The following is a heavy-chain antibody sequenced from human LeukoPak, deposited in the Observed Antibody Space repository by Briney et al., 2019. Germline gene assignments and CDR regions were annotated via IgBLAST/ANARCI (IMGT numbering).Heavy chain of an antibody. CDR3: AREAYGDWYYFDY. CDR1: GFTFSSHS. CDR2: ISSSSSTI. J-gene: IGHJ4*02. Sequence: GGSLRLSCAASGFTFSSHSMNWVRQAPGKGLEWVSYISSSSSTIYYADSVKGRFTISRDNAKNSLYLQMNSLRDEDTAVYYCAREAYGDWYYFDYWGQGTLVTVSS. D-gene: IGHD4-17*01. V-gene: IGHV3-48*02.